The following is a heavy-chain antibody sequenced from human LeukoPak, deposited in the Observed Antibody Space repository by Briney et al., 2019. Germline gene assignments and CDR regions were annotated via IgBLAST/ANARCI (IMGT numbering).Heavy chain of an antibody. J-gene: IGHJ4*02. D-gene: IGHD2-21*02. CDR2: ISYDGSER. V-gene: IGHV3-30*18. Sequence: GRSLRLSCAASGFTFSNSDMFWVRQAPGKGLEWVALISYDGSERYYAGSVKGRFTVSRDNSKNSLDLQMNSLRAEDTAVYYCAKGMTAGGRLYYFDYWGQGALVTVSS. CDR1: GFTFSNSD. CDR3: AKGMTAGGRLYYFDY.